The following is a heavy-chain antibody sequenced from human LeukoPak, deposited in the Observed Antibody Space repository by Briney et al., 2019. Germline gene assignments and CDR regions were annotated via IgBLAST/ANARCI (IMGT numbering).Heavy chain of an antibody. V-gene: IGHV1-18*01. J-gene: IGHJ4*02. CDR1: GYAFNVHG. D-gene: IGHD6-13*01. CDR3: ARDGVYSSSWSSYYFDY. Sequence: ASVKVSCKASGYAFNVHGITWVRQAPGQGLEWMGWISAYKGNTNYAAKFQGRVTMTTDTSTSTGYMELTSLRSEDTAVYYCARDGVYSSSWSSYYFDYWGQGTLVTVSS. CDR2: ISAYKGNT.